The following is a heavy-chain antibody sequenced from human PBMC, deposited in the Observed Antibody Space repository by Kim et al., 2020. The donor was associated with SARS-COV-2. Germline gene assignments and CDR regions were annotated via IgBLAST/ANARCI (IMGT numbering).Heavy chain of an antibody. CDR1: GFTFSSYD. V-gene: IGHV3-13*01. CDR3: ARADGVGTTVTPGGMDV. Sequence: GGSLRLSCAASGFTFSSYDMHWVRRATGKGLEWVSAIGTAGDTYYPGSVKGRFTISRENAKNSLYLQMNSLRAGDTAVYYCARADGVGTTVTPGGMDVWGQGTTVTVSS. D-gene: IGHD4-17*01. CDR2: IGTAGDT. J-gene: IGHJ6*02.